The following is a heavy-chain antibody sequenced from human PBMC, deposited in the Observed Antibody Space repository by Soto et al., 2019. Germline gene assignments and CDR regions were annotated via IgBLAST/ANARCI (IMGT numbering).Heavy chain of an antibody. Sequence: PGGSLRLSCAASGFTFSSYAMSWVRQAPGKGLEWVSDIHGSGSSTYYADSVKGRFTISRDNSKNTMYLQMSSLRAEDTAVYYCAKRSITGTLRGYYFDYWGQGTLVTVSS. CDR1: GFTFSSYA. CDR2: IHGSGSST. CDR3: AKRSITGTLRGYYFDY. D-gene: IGHD1-20*01. J-gene: IGHJ4*02. V-gene: IGHV3-23*01.